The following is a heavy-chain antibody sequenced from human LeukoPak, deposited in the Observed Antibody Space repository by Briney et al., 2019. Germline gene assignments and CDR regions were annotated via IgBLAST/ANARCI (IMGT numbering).Heavy chain of an antibody. Sequence: GASVKVSCKASGYTFTSYGISGVRQAPGQGLEGMGWISAYNGKTNYAQKLHGRVTMTTDTSTSTADVELRSLRADDGAVYYFASDSRADYYGDYWGQGTLVTVSS. D-gene: IGHD3-3*01. CDR2: ISAYNGKT. CDR1: GYTFTSYG. CDR3: ASDSRADYYGDY. V-gene: IGHV1-18*01. J-gene: IGHJ4*02.